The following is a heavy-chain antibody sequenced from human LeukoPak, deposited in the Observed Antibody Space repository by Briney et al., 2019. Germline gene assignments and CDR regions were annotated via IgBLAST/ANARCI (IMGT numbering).Heavy chain of an antibody. D-gene: IGHD3-22*01. CDR2: ISSSGSTI. CDR1: GFTFSDYY. CDR3: ARRSITMIPPQNTVWLLGMDV. J-gene: IGHJ6*02. Sequence: GGSLRLSCAASGFTFSDYYMSWIRQAPGKGLEWVSYISSSGSTIYYADSVKGRFTISRDNAKNSLYLQMNSLRAEDTAVYYCARRSITMIPPQNTVWLLGMDVWGQGTTVTVSS. V-gene: IGHV3-11*01.